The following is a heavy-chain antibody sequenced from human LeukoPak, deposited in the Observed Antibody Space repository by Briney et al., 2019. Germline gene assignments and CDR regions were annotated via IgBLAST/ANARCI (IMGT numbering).Heavy chain of an antibody. CDR1: GGTFSSYA. CDR2: INPNSGGT. J-gene: IGHJ4*02. CDR3: ARDPGYCSGGSCYPYYFDY. D-gene: IGHD2-15*01. V-gene: IGHV1-2*02. Sequence: ASVKVSCKASGGTFSSYAISWVRQAPGQGLEWMGWINPNSGGTNYAQKFQGRVTMTRDTSISTAYMELSRLRSDDTAVYYCARDPGYCSGGSCYPYYFDYWGQGTLVTVSS.